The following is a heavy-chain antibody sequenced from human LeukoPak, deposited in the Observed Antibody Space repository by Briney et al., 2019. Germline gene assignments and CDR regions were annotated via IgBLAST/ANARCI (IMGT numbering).Heavy chain of an antibody. V-gene: IGHV1-2*02. CDR3: ARDSISAPGCSFDY. Sequence: ASVKVSCKASGYTFTDYYMHWVRQAPGQGLEWMGWINLNSAGTKYAQKFQGRVTLTRDTSIRTVYMELGRLTSDDTAVYYCARDSISAPGCSFDYWGQGTLVTVSS. CDR1: GYTFTDYY. CDR2: INLNSAGT. D-gene: IGHD6-13*01. J-gene: IGHJ4*02.